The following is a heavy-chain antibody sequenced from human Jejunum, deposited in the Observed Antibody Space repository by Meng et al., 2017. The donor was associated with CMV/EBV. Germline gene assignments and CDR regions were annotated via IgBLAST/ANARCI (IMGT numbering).Heavy chain of an antibody. Sequence: FTFSSYAMHWVRQAPGKGLEWVAVIPFDGNNEHYADSVKGRFTISRDNVRNSLSLQMNSARAEDTAVYYCVTYYSYSSGYYTGIDYWGHGVLVTVSS. D-gene: IGHD3-3*01. CDR3: VTYYSYSSGYYTGIDY. CDR1: FTFSSYA. CDR2: IPFDGNNE. V-gene: IGHV3-33*03. J-gene: IGHJ4*01.